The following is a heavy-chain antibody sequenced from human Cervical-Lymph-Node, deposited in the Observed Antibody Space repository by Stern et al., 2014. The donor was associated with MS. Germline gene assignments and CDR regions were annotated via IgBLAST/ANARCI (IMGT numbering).Heavy chain of an antibody. V-gene: IGHV2-5*02. CDR3: ARDRGYCSGGSCYSYYYYGMDV. D-gene: IGHD2-15*01. Sequence: ESGPTLVKPTQTLTLTCTFSGFSLSTSGVGVGWIRQPPGKALEWLALIYLDDDKRYSPSLKSRLTITKDTSKNQVVLTMTNMDPVDTATYYCARDRGYCSGGSCYSYYYYGMDVCGQGTTVTVSS. CDR2: IYLDDDK. CDR1: GFSLSTSGVG. J-gene: IGHJ6*02.